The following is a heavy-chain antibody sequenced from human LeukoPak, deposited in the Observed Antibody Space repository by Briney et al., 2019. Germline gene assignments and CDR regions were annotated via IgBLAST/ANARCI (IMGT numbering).Heavy chain of an antibody. Sequence: GGTLRPSCAASGFAFSSYGMSWVRQAPGKGLDWVSTISVSVTSTYYADSVKGRFTISRDTSKNTLHLQMNSLRAEDTAVYYCAKGGSSSWDYFDYWGQGTRVTVSS. CDR1: GFAFSSYG. J-gene: IGHJ4*02. CDR3: AKGGSSSWDYFDY. V-gene: IGHV3-23*01. CDR2: ISVSVTST. D-gene: IGHD6-13*01.